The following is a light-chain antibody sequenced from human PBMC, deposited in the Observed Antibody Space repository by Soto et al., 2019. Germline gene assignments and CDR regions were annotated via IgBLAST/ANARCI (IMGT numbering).Light chain of an antibody. V-gene: IGKV1-39*01. CDR3: QQSYSSPPT. CDR2: AAS. CDR1: QSISNH. J-gene: IGKJ1*01. Sequence: DIQLTQSPSTLSGSVEDSVTIACRASQSISNHLNSYQQKPGKAPKLLIFAASSLQSGVPSRFSGSRSGPDFTLTISSLQPEDFATYYCQQSYSSPPTFGQGTKVDIK.